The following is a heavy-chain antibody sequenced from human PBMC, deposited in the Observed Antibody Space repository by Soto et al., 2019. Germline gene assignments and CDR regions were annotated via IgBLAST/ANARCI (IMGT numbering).Heavy chain of an antibody. J-gene: IGHJ3*02. D-gene: IGHD2-15*01. CDR2: IKSKTDGGTT. CDR3: AKDRWGIVVVLAADNLDAFDI. CDR1: GFTFSNAW. V-gene: IGHV3-15*07. Sequence: GGSLRLSCAASGFTFSNAWMNWVRQAPGKGLEWVGRIKSKTDGGTTDYAAPVKGRFTISRDNSKNTLYLQMNSLRAEDTAVYYCAKDRWGIVVVLAADNLDAFDIWGQGTMVTVSS.